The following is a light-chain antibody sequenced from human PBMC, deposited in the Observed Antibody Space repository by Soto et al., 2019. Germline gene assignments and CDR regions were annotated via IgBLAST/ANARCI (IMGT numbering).Light chain of an antibody. CDR3: TSYTASDTLV. J-gene: IGLJ2*01. CDR1: SSDVGGYNY. CDR2: DVT. V-gene: IGLV2-14*03. Sequence: QSALTQPASVSGSPGQSITISCTGTSSDVGGYNYVSWYQHHPGKAPRLMIFDVTDRPSGVSDRFSGSKSGNTASLTISGLQVEDEADYYCTSYTASDTLVFGGGTKITVL.